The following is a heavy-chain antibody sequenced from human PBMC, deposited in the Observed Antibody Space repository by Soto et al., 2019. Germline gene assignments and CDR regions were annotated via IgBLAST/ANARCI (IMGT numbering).Heavy chain of an antibody. D-gene: IGHD3-9*01. V-gene: IGHV4-59*01. Sequence: SETLSLTXTVSGGSIGSYYWSWIRQPPGKGLEWIGYIYYSGSTNYNPSLKSRVTISVDTSKNQFSLKLSSVTAADTAVYYCARGADILSGYYYFAMDVWGQGTTVTVS. CDR3: ARGADILSGYYYFAMDV. CDR2: IYYSGST. CDR1: GGSIGSYY. J-gene: IGHJ6*02.